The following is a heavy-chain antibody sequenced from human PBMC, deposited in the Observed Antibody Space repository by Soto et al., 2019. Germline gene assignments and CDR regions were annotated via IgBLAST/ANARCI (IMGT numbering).Heavy chain of an antibody. D-gene: IGHD1-1*01. CDR3: ARSQARVDETTGTKYNWFDP. CDR2: IIPIFGTA. V-gene: IGHV1-69*13. Sequence: SVKVSCKASGGTFSSYAISWVRQAPGQGLEWMGGIIPIFGTANYAQKFQGRVTITADESTSTAYMELSSLRSEDTAVYYCARSQARVDETTGTKYNWFDPWGQGTLVTVSS. J-gene: IGHJ5*02. CDR1: GGTFSSYA.